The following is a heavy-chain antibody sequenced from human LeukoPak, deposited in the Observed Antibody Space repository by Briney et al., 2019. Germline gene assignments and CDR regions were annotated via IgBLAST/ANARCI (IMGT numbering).Heavy chain of an antibody. V-gene: IGHV3-15*05. CDR2: VLSKSDGGTA. Sequence: PGGSLGLSCAASGITFANAWMTWVRRAPGKGLEWVGRVLSKSDGGTANYAAPVKGRFTISRDDSKDTVYLQMNTLKTEDTAMYYCTTQRAGAFDYWGQGTLVTVSP. D-gene: IGHD3-10*01. J-gene: IGHJ4*02. CDR1: GITFANAW. CDR3: TTQRAGAFDY.